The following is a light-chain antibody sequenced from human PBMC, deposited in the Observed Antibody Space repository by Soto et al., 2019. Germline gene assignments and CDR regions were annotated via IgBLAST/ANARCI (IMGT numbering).Light chain of an antibody. J-gene: IGLJ2*01. CDR3: AAWAASLSVVL. V-gene: IGLV1-44*01. Sequence: QSVLTQAPSTSGTPGQTVTISCSGVYSNIGSNAVAWYRQVPGSAPKLLIYANNQRPAGVPDRFSGSKSGASASLAISGLQSDDEADFYCAAWAASLSVVLFGGGTKLTVL. CDR2: ANN. CDR1: YSNIGSNA.